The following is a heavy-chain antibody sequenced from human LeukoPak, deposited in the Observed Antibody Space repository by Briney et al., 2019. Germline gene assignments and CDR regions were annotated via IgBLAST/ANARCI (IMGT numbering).Heavy chain of an antibody. CDR1: GGSFSGYY. CDR3: ARGATLGY. D-gene: IGHD1-26*01. Sequence: SETLSLTCAVYGGSFSGYYWSWIRQPPGKGLEWIGEINHSGGTNYNPSLKSRVTISVDTSKNQFSLKLSSVTAADTAVYYCARGATLGYWGQGTLVTVSS. V-gene: IGHV4-34*01. CDR2: INHSGGT. J-gene: IGHJ4*02.